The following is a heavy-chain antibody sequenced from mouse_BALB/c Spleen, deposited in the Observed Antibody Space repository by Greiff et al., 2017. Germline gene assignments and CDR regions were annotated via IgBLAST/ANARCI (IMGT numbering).Heavy chain of an antibody. CDR2: INPSNGGT. V-gene: IGHV1S81*02. CDR1: GYTFTSYY. D-gene: IGHD1-1*01. J-gene: IGHJ2*01. CDR3: TRWHYYGSSYFDY. Sequence: QVQLQQPGAELVKPGASVKLSCKASGYTFTSYYMYWVKQRPGQGLEWIGGINPSNGGTNFNEKFKSKATLTVDKSSSTAYMQLSSLTSEDSAVYYCTRWHYYGSSYFDYWGQGTTRTVSS.